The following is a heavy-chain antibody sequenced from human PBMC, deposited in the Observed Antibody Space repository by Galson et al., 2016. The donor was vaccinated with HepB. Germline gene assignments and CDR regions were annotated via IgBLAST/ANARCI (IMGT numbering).Heavy chain of an antibody. D-gene: IGHD3-9*01. J-gene: IGHJ4*02. CDR3: ARRFYDILTGYWGPFDC. Sequence: TLSLTCAVSGGSISSGDYSWSWIRQPPGKGLEWIGYIYHSGSTYYNPSLKSRVTISVDRSKNHFSLKLSSVTAADTAVYYCARRFYDILTGYWGPFDCWGQGTLVTVSS. V-gene: IGHV4-30-2*01. CDR1: GGSISSGDYS. CDR2: IYHSGST.